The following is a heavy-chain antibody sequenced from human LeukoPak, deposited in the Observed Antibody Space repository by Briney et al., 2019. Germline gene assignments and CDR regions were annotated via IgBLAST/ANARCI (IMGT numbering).Heavy chain of an antibody. CDR2: IYYSGST. CDR1: GGSISRSSYY. D-gene: IGHD2-2*01. V-gene: IGHV4-39*07. Sequence: SETLSLTCTVSGGSISRSSYYWGWIRQPPGKGLEWIGSIYYSGSTYYNPSLKSRLTISVGTSKNQFSLRLSSVTAADTAVYYCASSFYCGSATCKRDYWGQGTLVTVSS. CDR3: ASSFYCGSATCKRDY. J-gene: IGHJ4*02.